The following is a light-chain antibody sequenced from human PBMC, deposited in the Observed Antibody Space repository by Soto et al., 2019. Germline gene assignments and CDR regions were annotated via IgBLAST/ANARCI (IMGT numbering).Light chain of an antibody. CDR3: HQRYNWPPGGT. CDR2: DAS. V-gene: IGKV3-11*01. CDR1: EIINSGY. Sequence: ENLLTQSPATLSLSAGERATLFCRASEIINSGYLAWYQQKPGRAPRLLIYDASKRATGVPARFTGSGSGTDFTLTISSLEPEDFAVYYCHQRYNWPPGGTFGPGTKVDIK. J-gene: IGKJ3*01.